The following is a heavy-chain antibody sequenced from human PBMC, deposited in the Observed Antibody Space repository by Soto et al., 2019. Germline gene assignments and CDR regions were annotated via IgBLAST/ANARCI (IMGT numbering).Heavy chain of an antibody. CDR1: GGTFNNYV. V-gene: IGHV1-69*06. CDR3: AGRCDGTNCLAHFDY. CDR2: IIPIFGTP. D-gene: IGHD2-2*01. Sequence: QVQLVQSGAEVKKPGSSVKVSCRASGGTFNNYVINWVRQAPGQGLEWMAGIIPIFGTPNYAQKFQGRVTITADKSTSTAYMELNSLRSEDTAVYYCAGRCDGTNCLAHFDYCGQGPLVTVSS. J-gene: IGHJ4*02.